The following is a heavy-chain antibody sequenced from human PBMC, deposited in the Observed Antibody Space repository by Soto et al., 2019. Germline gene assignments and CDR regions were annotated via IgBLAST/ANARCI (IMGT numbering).Heavy chain of an antibody. J-gene: IGHJ3*02. V-gene: IGHV3-30*18. CDR2: ISYDGSNK. CDR3: AKGYYYDSSGYPDAFDI. CDR1: GFTFISYG. D-gene: IGHD3-22*01. Sequence: GGSLRLSCAASGFTFISYGMHWVRQAPCKGLEWVAVISYDGSNKYYADSVKGRFTISRDNSKNTLYLQMNSLRAEDTAVYYCAKGYYYDSSGYPDAFDIWGQGTMVTVS.